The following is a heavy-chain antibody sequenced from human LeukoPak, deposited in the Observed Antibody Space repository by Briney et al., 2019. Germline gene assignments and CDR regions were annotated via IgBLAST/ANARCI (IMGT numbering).Heavy chain of an antibody. CDR1: GGSISSYY. Sequence: SETLSLTCTVSGGSISSYYWSWIRQPPGKGLEWNGYIYYSGSTNYNPSLKSRVTISVDTSKNQFSLKLSSVTAADTAVYYCAREGEGSSWPYYFDYWGQGTLVTVSS. J-gene: IGHJ4*02. CDR3: AREGEGSSWPYYFDY. D-gene: IGHD6-13*01. V-gene: IGHV4-59*01. CDR2: IYYSGST.